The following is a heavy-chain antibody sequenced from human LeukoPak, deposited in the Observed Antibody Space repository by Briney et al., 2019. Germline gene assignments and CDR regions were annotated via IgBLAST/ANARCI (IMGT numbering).Heavy chain of an antibody. CDR3: AREILRFDI. Sequence: ASVKVSCKASGYSFNSNGMNWVRHAPGQGLEWMGWINTHTGNPTYAQGFSGRFVFSLDASVSTAYLQISSLKAEDTAIYFCAREILRFDIWGQGTMVTVAS. CDR2: INTHTGNP. V-gene: IGHV7-4-1*02. J-gene: IGHJ3*02. CDR1: GYSFNSNG.